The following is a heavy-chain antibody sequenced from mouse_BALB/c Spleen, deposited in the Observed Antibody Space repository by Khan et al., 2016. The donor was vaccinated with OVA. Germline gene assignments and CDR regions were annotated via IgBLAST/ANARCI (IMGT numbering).Heavy chain of an antibody. CDR2: INYSGST. CDR3: ARGRAY. Sequence: EVQLQESGPGLVKPSQSLSLTCTVTGYSLTSNYAWNWIRQFPGNKLEWMGYINYSGSTSYTPSLTSRISITRDTSKNQFFLQLNSVTTEDTATYCCARGRAYWGQGTLVTVSA. D-gene: IGHD3-3*01. CDR1: GYSLTSNYA. J-gene: IGHJ3*01. V-gene: IGHV3-2*02.